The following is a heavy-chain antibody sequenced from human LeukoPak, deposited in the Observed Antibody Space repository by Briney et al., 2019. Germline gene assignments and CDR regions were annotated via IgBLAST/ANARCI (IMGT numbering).Heavy chain of an antibody. CDR2: ISASGGST. V-gene: IGHV3-23*01. D-gene: IGHD6-19*01. CDR3: PRGSSGPDY. CDR1: GFTFSSYA. J-gene: IGHJ4*02. Sequence: SGGSLRISCAASGFTFSSYAMSWVRQAPGKGLEWVSSISASGGSTYYADSVKGRFTISRDNSKNTLHLQMNSLRAEDTAIYYCPRGSSGPDYWGQGTLVTVSS.